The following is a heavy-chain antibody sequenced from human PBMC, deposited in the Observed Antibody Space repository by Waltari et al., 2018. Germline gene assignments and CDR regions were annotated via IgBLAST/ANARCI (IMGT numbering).Heavy chain of an antibody. CDR1: GFTFTNYE. J-gene: IGHJ6*03. CDR2: ISNSGSTR. V-gene: IGHV3-48*03. Sequence: EVQVVESGGDLVQPGGSLRLSCAASGFTFTNYEMTWVRQAPGKGLEWVSSISNSGSTRYYADAVKGRFTISRDNAKNSLYLQMDSLRAEDTAVYYCARPSTEHYFYYYYMDVWGIGTTVTVS. CDR3: ARPSTEHYFYYYYMDV.